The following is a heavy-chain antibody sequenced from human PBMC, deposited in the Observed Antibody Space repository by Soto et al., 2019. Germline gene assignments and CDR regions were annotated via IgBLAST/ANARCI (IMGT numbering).Heavy chain of an antibody. J-gene: IGHJ4*02. CDR2: ISSSSSYI. D-gene: IGHD3-22*01. V-gene: IGHV3-21*01. Sequence: TGGSLRLSCAASGFTFSSYSMNWVRQAPGKGLEWVSSISSSSSYIYYADSVKGRFTISRDNAKNSLYLQMNSLRAEDTAVYYCARDLGPRGYDSSGYYPNLDYWGQGTLVTVSS. CDR3: ARDLGPRGYDSSGYYPNLDY. CDR1: GFTFSSYS.